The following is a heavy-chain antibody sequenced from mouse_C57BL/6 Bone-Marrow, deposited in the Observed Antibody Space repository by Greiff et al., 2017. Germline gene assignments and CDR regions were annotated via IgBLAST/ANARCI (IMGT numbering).Heavy chain of an antibody. CDR3: VITTVVATDYFDY. CDR2: IDPNSGGT. Sequence: QVHVKQPGAELVKPGASVKLSCKASGYTFTSYWMHWVKQRPGRGLEWIGRIDPNSGGTKYNEKFKSKATLTVDKPSSTAYMQLSSLTSEDSAVYYCVITTVVATDYFDYWGQGTTLTVSS. D-gene: IGHD1-1*01. J-gene: IGHJ2*01. V-gene: IGHV1-72*01. CDR1: GYTFTSYW.